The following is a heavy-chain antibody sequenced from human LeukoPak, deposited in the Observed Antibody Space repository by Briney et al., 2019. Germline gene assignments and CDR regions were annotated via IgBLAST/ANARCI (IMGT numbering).Heavy chain of an antibody. Sequence: SVKVSCKASGGTFSSYAISWVRQAPGQGREWMGGIIPIFGTANYAQKFQGRVTITADESASTAYMELSSLRSEDTAVYYCARGGGGYSYGLHYFDYWGQGTLVTVSS. V-gene: IGHV1-69*13. CDR2: IIPIFGTA. D-gene: IGHD5-18*01. CDR3: ARGGGGYSYGLHYFDY. J-gene: IGHJ4*02. CDR1: GGTFSSYA.